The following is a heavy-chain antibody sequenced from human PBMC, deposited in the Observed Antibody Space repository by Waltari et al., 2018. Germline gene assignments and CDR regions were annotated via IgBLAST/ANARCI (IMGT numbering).Heavy chain of an antibody. CDR2: VHGSGKT. CDR3: ARDRGRGLYLDT. D-gene: IGHD2-15*01. J-gene: IGHJ5*02. Sequence: QLQLQESGPGLVKPSGTLTLNCAVSGDSLTFTHWWGWVRQSPQKGLEWIGQVHGSGKTNYNPSFASRVTIALDTSNNHFSRKVTSATAADTAVYFCARDRGRGLYLDTWGPGTLVTVSP. CDR1: GDSLTFTHW. V-gene: IGHV4-4*02.